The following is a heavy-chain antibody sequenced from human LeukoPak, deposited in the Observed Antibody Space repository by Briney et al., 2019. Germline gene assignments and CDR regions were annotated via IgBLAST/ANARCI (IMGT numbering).Heavy chain of an antibody. D-gene: IGHD6-19*01. J-gene: IGHJ4*02. Sequence: GGSLRLSCAASGFTFSTYAMSWVRQAPGKGLEWVSSISGSGSSTYDADSVKGRFTISRDNSKNTLDLQMNRLRADGTAVYYCAKNRGSTGWSDYWGQGTLVTVSS. CDR1: GFTFSTYA. CDR3: AKNRGSTGWSDY. V-gene: IGHV3-23*01. CDR2: ISGSGSST.